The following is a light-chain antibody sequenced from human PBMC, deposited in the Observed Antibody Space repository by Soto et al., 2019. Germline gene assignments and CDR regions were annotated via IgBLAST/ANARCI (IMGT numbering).Light chain of an antibody. V-gene: IGKV1-39*01. CDR2: AAS. Sequence: DIQMTQSPSSLSASVGDRVTITCRASQSITRFLNWYQQKPGKAPKLLIYAASSLQSGVPSRFSGSGSGTDFTLTISSLQPEDFATYYCQQKYRPPPITFGPGTRLEIK. J-gene: IGKJ5*01. CDR1: QSITRF. CDR3: QQKYRPPPIT.